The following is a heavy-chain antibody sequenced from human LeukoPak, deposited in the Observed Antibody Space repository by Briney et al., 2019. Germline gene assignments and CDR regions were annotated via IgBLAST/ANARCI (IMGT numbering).Heavy chain of an antibody. J-gene: IGHJ5*02. CDR1: GGSISSYY. V-gene: IGHV4-59*01. D-gene: IGHD6-6*01. CDR2: IYYSGST. Sequence: SETLSLTCTVSGGSISSYYWSWIRQPPGKGLGWIGYIYYSGSTNYNPSLKSRVTISVDTSKNQFSLKLSSVTAADTAVYYCARGIAARPRWFDPWGQGTLVTVSS. CDR3: ARGIAARPRWFDP.